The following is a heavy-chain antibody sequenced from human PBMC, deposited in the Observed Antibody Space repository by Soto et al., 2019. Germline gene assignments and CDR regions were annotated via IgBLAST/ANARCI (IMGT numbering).Heavy chain of an antibody. Sequence: SETLSLTCAVSGVTISTYYWSWIRQPPGKGLEWIGYNYHSGTTNYNPSLKSRVTISVDTSKNQFSLRLTSVTAADTAIYYCVIEAYIGYAHAIDLWGQGTLVTVSS. CDR1: GVTISTYY. CDR2: NYHSGTT. CDR3: VIEAYIGYAHAIDL. D-gene: IGHD5-18*01. V-gene: IGHV4-59*01. J-gene: IGHJ5*02.